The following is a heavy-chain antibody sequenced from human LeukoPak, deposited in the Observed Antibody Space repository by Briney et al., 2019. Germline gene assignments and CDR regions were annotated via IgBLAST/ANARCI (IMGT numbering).Heavy chain of an antibody. J-gene: IGHJ4*02. CDR3: AKDAYYDTSGYYLRPYYFDY. Sequence: AAVTVSCKTSGYTFTDYDITWVRRAPGQGLEWMGRVSPYNHNTYYAQTLQGRVTMTADTSTSTAYMELRSLRSDDTAVYYCAKDAYYDTSGYYLRPYYFDYWGQGTQVSVSS. V-gene: IGHV1-18*01. CDR2: VSPYNHNT. CDR1: GYTFTDYD. D-gene: IGHD3-22*01.